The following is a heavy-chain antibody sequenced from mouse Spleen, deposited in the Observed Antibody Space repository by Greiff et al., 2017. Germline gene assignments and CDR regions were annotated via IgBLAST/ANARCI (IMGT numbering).Heavy chain of an antibody. CDR3: TTPFLLRNYAMDY. CDR1: GFNIKDDY. V-gene: IGHV14-4*01. Sequence: EVQLQQSGAELVRPGASVKLSCTASGFNIKDDYMHWVKQRPEQGLEWIGWIDPENGDTEYASKFQGKATITADTSSNTAYLQLSSLTSEDTAVYYCTTPFLLRNYAMDYWGQGTSVTVSS. J-gene: IGHJ4*01. D-gene: IGHD1-1*01. CDR2: IDPENGDT.